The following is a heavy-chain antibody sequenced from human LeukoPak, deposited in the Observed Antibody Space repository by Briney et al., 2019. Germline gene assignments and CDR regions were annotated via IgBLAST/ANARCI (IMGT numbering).Heavy chain of an antibody. Sequence: PGGSLRLSCAASGFTFSSYSMNWVRQAPGKGLEWVSSISSSSYIYYADSVKGRFTISRDNAKNSLYLQMNSLRAEDTAVYYCARDDYGDPFDYWGQGTLVTVSS. CDR1: GFTFSSYS. CDR2: ISSSSYI. J-gene: IGHJ4*02. D-gene: IGHD4-17*01. CDR3: ARDDYGDPFDY. V-gene: IGHV3-21*01.